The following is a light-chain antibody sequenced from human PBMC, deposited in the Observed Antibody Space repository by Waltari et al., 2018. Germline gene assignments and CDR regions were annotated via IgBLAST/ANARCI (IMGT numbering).Light chain of an antibody. CDR2: GRN. Sequence: SSELTQDPALSVALGQTVRITCQGDSLRSHYASRYQQRPGQAPLLVIHGRNNRPSGIPDRFSGSDSGTTASLTITGAQAEDEADYFCNSRDSSGDRPYVFGTGTKVTVV. CDR3: NSRDSSGDRPYV. J-gene: IGLJ1*01. CDR1: SLRSHY. V-gene: IGLV3-19*01.